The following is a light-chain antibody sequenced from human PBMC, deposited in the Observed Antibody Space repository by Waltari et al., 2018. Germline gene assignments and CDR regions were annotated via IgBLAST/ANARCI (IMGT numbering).Light chain of an antibody. CDR2: KAS. Sequence: DIQMTQSPSTLSASLGDRVTITCRASQSINVWLVWYQQKSGKVPKVLIYKASVLESGVPSRFSGNGSGTEFSLTISSLQSDDFATYYCQQYDAHPRTCGQGTKVDIK. CDR1: QSINVW. V-gene: IGKV1-5*03. CDR3: QQYDAHPRT. J-gene: IGKJ1*01.